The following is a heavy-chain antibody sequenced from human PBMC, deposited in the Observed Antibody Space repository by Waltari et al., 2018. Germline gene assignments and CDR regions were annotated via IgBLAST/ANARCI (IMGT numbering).Heavy chain of an antibody. D-gene: IGHD6-13*01. Sequence: QVQLQESGPGLVKPSGTLSLTCAVSGGSISSSNWWSWVRQPPGKGLEWIGEIYHSGSTNYNPSRKSRVTISVAKSKNQCSLKLSSVTAADTAVYYCASYRIAAAAYYGMDVWGQGTTVTVSS. CDR3: ASYRIAAAAYYGMDV. CDR1: GGSISSSNW. V-gene: IGHV4-4*02. J-gene: IGHJ6*02. CDR2: IYHSGST.